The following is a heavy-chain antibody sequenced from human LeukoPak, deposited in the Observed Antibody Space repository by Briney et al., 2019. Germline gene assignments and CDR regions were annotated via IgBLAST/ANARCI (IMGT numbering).Heavy chain of an antibody. J-gene: IGHJ5*02. V-gene: IGHV3-21*01. CDR1: GFTFSSYS. Sequence: GGSLRLSCAASGFTFSSYSMNWVRQAPGKGLEWVSSISSSSSYIYYADSVKGRFTISRDNGKNSLYLQMNSLRAEDTAVYYCASFLRLGYCSGGSCPWGQGTLVTVSS. CDR3: ASFLRLGYCSGGSCP. CDR2: ISSSSSYI. D-gene: IGHD2-15*01.